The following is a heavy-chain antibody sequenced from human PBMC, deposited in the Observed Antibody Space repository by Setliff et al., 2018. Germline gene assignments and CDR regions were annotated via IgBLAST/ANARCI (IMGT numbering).Heavy chain of an antibody. CDR2: IIPIFGTA. Sequence: SVKVSCKASGGTFSSYAIGWVRQAPGQGLEWMGGIIPIFGTANYAQKFQGRVTITADESTSTAYMELSSLRSEDTAVYYCAREEQQLVWFDPWGQGTLVTVSS. D-gene: IGHD6-13*01. J-gene: IGHJ5*02. CDR3: AREEQQLVWFDP. V-gene: IGHV1-69*13. CDR1: GGTFSSYA.